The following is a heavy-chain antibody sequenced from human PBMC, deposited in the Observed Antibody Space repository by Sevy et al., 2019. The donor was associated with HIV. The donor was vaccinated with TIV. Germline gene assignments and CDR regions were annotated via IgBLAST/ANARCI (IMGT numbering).Heavy chain of an antibody. Sequence: GGPLRLSCAASGLTFSSYGMHWVRQAPGKGLEWVAVISYDGINKYYGDSVKGRITISKDNSKNTLYLQMNSLRAEDTAVYYCAKVGSYSGSGSFYNRGMDVWGQGTTVTVSS. J-gene: IGHJ6*02. CDR2: ISYDGINK. D-gene: IGHD3-10*01. V-gene: IGHV3-30*18. CDR3: AKVGSYSGSGSFYNRGMDV. CDR1: GLTFSSYG.